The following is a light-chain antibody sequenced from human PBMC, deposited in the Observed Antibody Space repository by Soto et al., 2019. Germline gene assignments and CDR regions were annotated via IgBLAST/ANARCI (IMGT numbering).Light chain of an antibody. V-gene: IGLV2-8*01. CDR2: EVT. J-gene: IGLJ3*02. Sequence: QSVLTQPASASGSPGQSVTISCTGTSSDVGAYKYVSWYQQYPGKAPKLMIFEVTKRPSGVPDPFSGSKSGNTASLTVSGLQAEDGDDYYCTSYVGNDIWVFGGGTKLTVL. CDR3: TSYVGNDIWV. CDR1: SSDVGAYKY.